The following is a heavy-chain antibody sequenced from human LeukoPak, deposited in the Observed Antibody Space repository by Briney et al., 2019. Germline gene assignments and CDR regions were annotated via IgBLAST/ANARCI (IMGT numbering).Heavy chain of an antibody. Sequence: SANLSCTASGYTFTSYYMHWVPQAPGPGVEWMGVINPTVGSTGYAKKFESRVTMTREMSTSTDYMELSSLRSEDTAIYYCARDNSVGDNAWWFDPWGQGTLVTVSS. CDR1: GYTFTSYY. CDR2: INPTVGST. D-gene: IGHD1-26*01. CDR3: ARDNSVGDNAWWFDP. J-gene: IGHJ5*02. V-gene: IGHV1-46*01.